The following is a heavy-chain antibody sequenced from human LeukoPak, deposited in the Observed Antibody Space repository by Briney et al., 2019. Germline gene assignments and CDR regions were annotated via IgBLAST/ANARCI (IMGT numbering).Heavy chain of an antibody. CDR1: GWSFSGYY. V-gene: IGHV4-34*01. CDR3: ARVPRRYYYYMDV. CDR2: INHSGST. Sequence: PSETLSLTCAVYGWSFSGYYWSWIRQPPGKGLEWMGEINHSGSTNDNPSLKSRVTISVDTAKNQFSLKLSSVTAADTAVYYCARVPRRYYYYMDVWGKGTTVTVSS. J-gene: IGHJ6*03.